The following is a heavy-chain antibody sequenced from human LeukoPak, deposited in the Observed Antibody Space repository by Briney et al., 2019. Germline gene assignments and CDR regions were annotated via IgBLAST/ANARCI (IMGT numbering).Heavy chain of an antibody. CDR3: ATERWLQY. Sequence: ASVKVSCKASGYTFSGFYIHWVRQAPGQGLEWMGGITPIFGTANYAQKFQGRVTITAAESTSTAYLELRSLTSEDTAVYFCATERWLQYWGQGTMVTVSS. D-gene: IGHD5-24*01. J-gene: IGHJ3*01. CDR1: GYTFSGFY. V-gene: IGHV1-69*13. CDR2: ITPIFGTA.